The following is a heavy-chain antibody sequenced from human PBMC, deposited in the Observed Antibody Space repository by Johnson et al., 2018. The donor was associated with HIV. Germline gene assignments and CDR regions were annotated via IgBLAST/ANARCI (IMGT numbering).Heavy chain of an antibody. J-gene: IGHJ3*02. Sequence: QVQLVESGGGVVQPGRSLRLSCAASGFTFSSYGMHWVRQAPGKGLAWVAVIWYDGSNKYYADSVKGRFTISRDNSKNTLYLQMNSLGAEDTAVYYCASWGVGSSWNHDAFDIWGQGTMVTVSS. CDR1: GFTFSSYG. CDR2: IWYDGSNK. V-gene: IGHV3-30*19. D-gene: IGHD6-13*01. CDR3: ASWGVGSSWNHDAFDI.